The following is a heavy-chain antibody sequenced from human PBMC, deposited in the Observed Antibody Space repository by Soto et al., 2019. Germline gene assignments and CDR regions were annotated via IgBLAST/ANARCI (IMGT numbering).Heavy chain of an antibody. CDR1: GGSISSYY. Sequence: SETLSLTCTVSGGSISSYYWSWIRQPPGKGLEWIGYIYYSGSTNYNPSLKSRVTISVDTSKNQFSLKLSSVTAADTAVYYCASRRGGYFDWLLVDDSDNWFDPWGQGTLVTVSS. J-gene: IGHJ5*02. V-gene: IGHV4-59*01. D-gene: IGHD3-9*01. CDR3: ASRRGGYFDWLLVDDSDNWFDP. CDR2: IYYSGST.